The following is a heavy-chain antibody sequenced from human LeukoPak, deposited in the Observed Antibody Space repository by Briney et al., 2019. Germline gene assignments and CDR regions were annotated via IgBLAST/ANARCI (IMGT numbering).Heavy chain of an antibody. CDR1: GGSISSYH. Sequence: SETLSLTCTVSGGSISSYHWSWIRQPPGKGLEWIGYIYYSGSTNYNPSLKSRVTISVDTSKNQFSLKLSSVTAADTAVYYCARHLTALAAAGETNYYYYYMDVWGKGTTVTISS. CDR2: IYYSGST. D-gene: IGHD6-13*01. CDR3: ARHLTALAAAGETNYYYYYMDV. J-gene: IGHJ6*03. V-gene: IGHV4-59*01.